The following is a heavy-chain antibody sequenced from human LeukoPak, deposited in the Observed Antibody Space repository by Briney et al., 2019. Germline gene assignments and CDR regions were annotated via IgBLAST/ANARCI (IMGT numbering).Heavy chain of an antibody. D-gene: IGHD3-16*01. Sequence: ASVKVSCKTSGYTFRSYEINWVRQATGRGLEWMGWMNPNSDNTGYAEKFQGRVTLTSNTAISTAYMDLSSLTSEDTAVYYCARGHGYYWGQGTLVTVSS. V-gene: IGHV1-8*02. J-gene: IGHJ4*02. CDR3: ARGHGYY. CDR1: GYTFRSYE. CDR2: MNPNSDNT.